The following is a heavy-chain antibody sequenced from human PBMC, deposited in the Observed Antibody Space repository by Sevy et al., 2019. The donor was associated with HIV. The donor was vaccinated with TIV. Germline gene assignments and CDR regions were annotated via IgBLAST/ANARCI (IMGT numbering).Heavy chain of an antibody. CDR2: MYHRGTT. Sequence: SETLSLTCTVSGDSIISSRWWSWFRQSPGKGLEWTGDMYHRGTTNYSPSLKNRVIMSVDKSKNQFSLKLTSVTAADTAVYYCAAAAGTDILGYYFDSWGQGIPVTVSS. J-gene: IGHJ4*02. V-gene: IGHV4-4*02. CDR3: AAAAGTDILGYYFDS. CDR1: GDSIISSRW. D-gene: IGHD6-25*01.